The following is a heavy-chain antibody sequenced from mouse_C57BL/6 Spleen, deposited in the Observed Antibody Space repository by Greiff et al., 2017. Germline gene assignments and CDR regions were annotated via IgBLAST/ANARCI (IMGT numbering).Heavy chain of an antibody. D-gene: IGHD2-3*01. J-gene: IGHJ4*01. CDR2: IYPGSGST. CDR3: ARFYDGSYYAMEY. CDR1: GYTFTSYW. Sequence: QVQLQQPGAELVKPGASVKMSCKASGYTFTSYWITWVKQRPGQGLEWIGDIYPGSGSTNYNEKFKSKATLTVDTSSSTAYMQLSSLTSEDSAVYYCARFYDGSYYAMEYWGQGTSVTVSS. V-gene: IGHV1-55*01.